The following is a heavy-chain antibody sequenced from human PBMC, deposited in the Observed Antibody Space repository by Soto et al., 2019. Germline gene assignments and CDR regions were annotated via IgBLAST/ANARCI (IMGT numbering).Heavy chain of an antibody. J-gene: IGHJ4*02. Sequence: GSVKYSANASGYAFTSYDINLGRQATGQGLEWMGWMNPSSGNTGYAQKFQGRVTMTRNTSISTAYMELSSLRSEDTAVYDCARAAAGPLFPEDWGQGTMVTVSS. CDR1: GYAFTSYD. V-gene: IGHV1-8*01. D-gene: IGHD6-13*01. CDR2: MNPSSGNT. CDR3: ARAAAGPLFPED.